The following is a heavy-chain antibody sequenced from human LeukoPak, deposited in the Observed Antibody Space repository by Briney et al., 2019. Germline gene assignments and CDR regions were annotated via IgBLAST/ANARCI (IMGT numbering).Heavy chain of an antibody. CDR2: VNPNSGDI. V-gene: IGHV1-8*02. CDR3: ARGPYGTGSHFDF. D-gene: IGHD3-10*01. J-gene: IGHJ4*02. Sequence: ASVKVSCKASGSTFSSYDINWVRQATGQGLEWMGWVNPNSGDIGYTPRFQGRVTMTRDTSISTAYMELSSLRSEDTAVYYCARGPYGTGSHFDFWGQGTLVTVSS. CDR1: GSTFSSYD.